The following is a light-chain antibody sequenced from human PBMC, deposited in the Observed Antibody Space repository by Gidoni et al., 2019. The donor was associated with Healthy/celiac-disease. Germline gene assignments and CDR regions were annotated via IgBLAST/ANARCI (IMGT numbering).Light chain of an antibody. CDR2: EVT. J-gene: IGLJ2*01. Sequence: QSALTQPPSASGSPGQSVTISCTGTSSDVGAYNYVSWYQQYPGKAPKLIIYEVTERPSGVPDRFSASKSGNTASLIVSGLQAEDEADYYCSSYAGSNNLIFGGGTKVTIL. CDR3: SSYAGSNNLI. V-gene: IGLV2-8*01. CDR1: SSDVGAYNY.